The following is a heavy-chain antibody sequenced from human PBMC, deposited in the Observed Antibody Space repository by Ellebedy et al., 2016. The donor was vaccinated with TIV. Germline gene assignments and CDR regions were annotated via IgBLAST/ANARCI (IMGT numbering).Heavy chain of an antibody. V-gene: IGHV3-23*01. CDR2: ILGVDGST. J-gene: IGHJ4*02. Sequence: GGSLRLSXAASGFTFSSYWMHWVRQAPGKGLEWVSTILGVDGSTYYADSVKGRFTISKDSSRNTLFLQMNSLRAEDSAIYYCVKGAWADDWGQGSLVTVSS. CDR1: GFTFSSYW. CDR3: VKGAWADD. D-gene: IGHD1-26*01.